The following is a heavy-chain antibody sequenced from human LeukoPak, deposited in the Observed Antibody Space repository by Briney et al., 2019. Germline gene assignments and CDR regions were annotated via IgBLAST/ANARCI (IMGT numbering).Heavy chain of an antibody. Sequence: EASVKVSCKASGFTFTSSAVQWVRQARGQRLEWIGWIVVGSGNTNYAQKFQGRVTMTEDTSTDTAYMELSSLRSEDTAVYYCATVLYCSGGSCYHNWFDPWGQGTLVTVSS. CDR2: IVVGSGNT. D-gene: IGHD2-15*01. V-gene: IGHV1-58*01. CDR3: ATVLYCSGGSCYHNWFDP. J-gene: IGHJ5*02. CDR1: GFTFTSSA.